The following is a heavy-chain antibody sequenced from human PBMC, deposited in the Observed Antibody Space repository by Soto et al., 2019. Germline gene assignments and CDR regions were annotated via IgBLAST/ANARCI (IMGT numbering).Heavy chain of an antibody. J-gene: IGHJ4*02. CDR1: GYAFTSYG. Sequence: QVQLVQSGPEVKKPGASVRVSCMTSGYAFTSYGVNWVRQAPGQGLEWMGWIAPHSGRTTYLPKFQGRVTISADASTNAAYMELRGLSSDDTVIYFCARAATGSYHSAYWGQGTVGTVSS. D-gene: IGHD3-10*01. CDR2: IAPHSGRT. CDR3: ARAATGSYHSAY. V-gene: IGHV1-18*04.